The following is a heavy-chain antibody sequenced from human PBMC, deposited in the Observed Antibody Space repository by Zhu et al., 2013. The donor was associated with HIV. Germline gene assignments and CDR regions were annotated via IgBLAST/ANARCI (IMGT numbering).Heavy chain of an antibody. J-gene: IGHJ6*02. Sequence: QVQLVQSGAEVKKPGSPVKVSCKASGYTFTNYDINWVRQAPGQGLEWMGAINPKTGGTKYPKKFRGRVTLTTDTSINAAYMEVTRLTSGDTAVYYCARERVVSAAFHYHFYGLDVWGQGTTVAV. CDR2: INPKTGGT. CDR1: GYTFTNYD. CDR3: ARERVVSAAFHYHFYGLDV. D-gene: IGHD2-2*01. V-gene: IGHV1-2*02.